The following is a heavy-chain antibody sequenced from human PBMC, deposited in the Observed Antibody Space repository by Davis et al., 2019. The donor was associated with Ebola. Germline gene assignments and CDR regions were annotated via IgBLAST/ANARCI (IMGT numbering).Heavy chain of an antibody. V-gene: IGHV3-23*01. D-gene: IGHD1-26*01. CDR1: GFTFRTYA. Sequence: GGSLRLSCAASGFTFRTYAMNWVRQAPGQGLEWVSAVSGSGTTTAYADSMKGRFTISRDNPKNTLYLQMNSLRAEDTGVYYCARDQVGPGAIIDFWGQGTPVTVSA. CDR3: ARDQVGPGAIIDF. J-gene: IGHJ4*02. CDR2: VSGSGTTT.